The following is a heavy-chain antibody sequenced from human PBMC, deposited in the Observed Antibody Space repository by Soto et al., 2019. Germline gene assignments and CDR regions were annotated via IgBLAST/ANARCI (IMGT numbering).Heavy chain of an antibody. CDR3: AKGGDCSSTSCYGNYYYYYYMDV. Sequence: QVQLVESGGGVVQPGRSLRLSCAASGFTFSSYGMHWVRQAPGKGLEWVAVISYDGSNKYYADSVKGRFTISRDNSKNTLYLQMNSLRAEDTAVYYCAKGGDCSSTSCYGNYYYYYYMDVWGKGTTVIVSS. V-gene: IGHV3-30*18. D-gene: IGHD2-2*01. CDR2: ISYDGSNK. CDR1: GFTFSSYG. J-gene: IGHJ6*03.